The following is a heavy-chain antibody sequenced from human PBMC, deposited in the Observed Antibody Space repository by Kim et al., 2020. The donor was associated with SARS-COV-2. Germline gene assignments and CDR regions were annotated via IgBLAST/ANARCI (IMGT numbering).Heavy chain of an antibody. V-gene: IGHV3-23*01. CDR2: ISGSGSST. Sequence: GGSLRLSCAASGFTFSNYAMSWVRQAPGKGLEWVSGISGSGSSTYYADSVKGRFTVSRDNPKNTLYLQMNSLRAEDTAVYYCAKDSSSGEGDYFDYWGQGTLVTVSS. D-gene: IGHD6-13*01. CDR1: GFTFSNYA. J-gene: IGHJ4*02. CDR3: AKDSSSGEGDYFDY.